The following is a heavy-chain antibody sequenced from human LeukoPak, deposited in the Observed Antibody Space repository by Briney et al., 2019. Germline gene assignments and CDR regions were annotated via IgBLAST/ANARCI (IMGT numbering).Heavy chain of an antibody. CDR2: INHSGST. CDR3: ARDGFTGDPDWWARYLSMDV. CDR1: GGSVSSGRFY. D-gene: IGHD2-8*02. V-gene: IGHV4-61*01. J-gene: IGHJ6*02. Sequence: PSETLSLTCTVSGGSVSSGRFYWNWIRQPPGKGLEWLGEINHSGSTNYNPSLRGRATSSVDTSKTQFFLKLSSVTAADTAVYYCARDGFTGDPDWWARYLSMDVWGQGTTVTVSS.